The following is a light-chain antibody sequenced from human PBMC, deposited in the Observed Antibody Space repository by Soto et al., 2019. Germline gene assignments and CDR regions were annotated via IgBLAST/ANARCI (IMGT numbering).Light chain of an antibody. CDR3: QNYHSAPRT. CDR1: QVISNH. Sequence: DIQMTQSPSSLSASVGDRVTITCRASQVISNHLAWYQQKPGRVPELLIYGASTLQSGVPSRFSGSGSGTDFALTISTLQPEDFATYYCQNYHSAPRTFGQGTKVEIK. J-gene: IGKJ1*01. V-gene: IGKV1-27*01. CDR2: GAS.